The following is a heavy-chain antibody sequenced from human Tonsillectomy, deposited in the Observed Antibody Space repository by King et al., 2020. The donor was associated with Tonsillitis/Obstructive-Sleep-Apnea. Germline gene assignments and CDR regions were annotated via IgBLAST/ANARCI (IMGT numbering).Heavy chain of an antibody. CDR3: ARQSVVGHTPPFDY. CDR2: MSTSSSYT. Sequence: VQLVESGGGLVKPGGSLRLSCAPSGFTFSDYNKNWVRQAPGKGLEWVSYMSTSSSYTKYADSVWGRFTISRENAKNSLYLQMTSLRVEDTAVYYCARQSVVGHTPPFDYWGQGTLVTVSS. D-gene: IGHD2-21*01. V-gene: IGHV3-11*05. J-gene: IGHJ4*02. CDR1: GFTFSDYN.